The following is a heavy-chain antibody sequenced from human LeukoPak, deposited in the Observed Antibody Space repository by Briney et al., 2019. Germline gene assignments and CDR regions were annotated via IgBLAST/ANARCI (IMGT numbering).Heavy chain of an antibody. D-gene: IGHD3-22*01. V-gene: IGHV3-23*01. CDR1: GCTFSSYA. Sequence: GGSLRLSCAATGCTFSSYAMSWVRQAPGKGLEWVSAISGSGGSTYYADSVKGRFTISRDNSKNPLYLQMNSLRAEDTAVYYCAKWGKGYYPPFTGYWGQGTLVTVSS. CDR3: AKWGKGYYPPFTGY. J-gene: IGHJ4*02. CDR2: ISGSGGST.